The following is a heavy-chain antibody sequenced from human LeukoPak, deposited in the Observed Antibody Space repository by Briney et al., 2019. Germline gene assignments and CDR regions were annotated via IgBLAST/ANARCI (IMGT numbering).Heavy chain of an antibody. V-gene: IGHV4-39*01. CDR2: IYYSGST. J-gene: IGHJ4*02. CDR1: GGSISSSSYY. Sequence: PSETLSLTCTVSGGSISSSSYYWGWIRQPPGKGLEWIGSIYYSGSTYYNPSLKSRVTISVDTSKNQFSLKLSSVTAADTAVYYCARCRINCSGGSCYSSFLPPDPYYFDYWGQGTLVTVSS. D-gene: IGHD2-15*01. CDR3: ARCRINCSGGSCYSSFLPPDPYYFDY.